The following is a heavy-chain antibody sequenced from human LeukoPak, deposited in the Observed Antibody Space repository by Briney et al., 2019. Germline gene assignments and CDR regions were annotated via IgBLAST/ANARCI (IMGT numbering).Heavy chain of an antibody. V-gene: IGHV1-2*02. Sequence: ASVKVSCKASGYTFTGYYMHWVRQAPGQGLEWMGWINPNSGGTNYAQKFQGRVTMTRDTSISTAYMELSSLRSEDTAVYYCARSAYEATFDYWGQGTLVTVSS. CDR3: ARSAYEATFDY. CDR1: GYTFTGYY. CDR2: INPNSGGT. D-gene: IGHD3-16*01. J-gene: IGHJ4*02.